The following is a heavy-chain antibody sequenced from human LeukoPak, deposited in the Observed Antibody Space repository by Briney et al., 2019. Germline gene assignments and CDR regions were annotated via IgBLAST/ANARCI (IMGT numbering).Heavy chain of an antibody. CDR3: ARGVNSGYFDY. V-gene: IGHV4-59*01. CDR2: IYYSGST. D-gene: IGHD1-26*01. CDR1: GGSISSYY. Sequence: NPSETLSLTCTVSGGSISSYYWTWIRRPPGKGLEWIGYIYYSGSTNYNPSLKSRVTISVDTSKNQFSLKLTSVTAADTAVYYCARGVNSGYFDYCGQGTLVTVSS. J-gene: IGHJ4*02.